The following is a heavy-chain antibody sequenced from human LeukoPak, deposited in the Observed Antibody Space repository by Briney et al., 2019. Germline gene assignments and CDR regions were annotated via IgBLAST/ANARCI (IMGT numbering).Heavy chain of an antibody. CDR3: ARDGRDYMDV. Sequence: GGSLRLSCAASGFTFSSYGMHWVRQAPGKGLEWVAVISYDGSNKYYADSVKGRFTISRDNSKNTLYLQMNSLRAEDTAVYYCARDGRDYMDVWGKGTTVTVSS. V-gene: IGHV3-30*03. CDR2: ISYDGSNK. CDR1: GFTFSSYG. D-gene: IGHD1-26*01. J-gene: IGHJ6*03.